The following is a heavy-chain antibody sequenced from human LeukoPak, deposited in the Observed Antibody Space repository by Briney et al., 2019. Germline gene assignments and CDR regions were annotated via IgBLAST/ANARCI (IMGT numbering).Heavy chain of an antibody. D-gene: IGHD1-7*01. CDR3: ARLRGAGTSINWFDP. CDR1: GGSISSYY. Sequence: ASETLSLTCTVSGGSISSYYWSWIRQPPGKGLEWIGYIYTSGSTNYNPSLKSRVTISVDTSKNQFSLKLSSVTAADTAVYYCARLRGAGTSINWFDPWGQGTLVTVSS. CDR2: IYTSGST. V-gene: IGHV4-4*09. J-gene: IGHJ5*02.